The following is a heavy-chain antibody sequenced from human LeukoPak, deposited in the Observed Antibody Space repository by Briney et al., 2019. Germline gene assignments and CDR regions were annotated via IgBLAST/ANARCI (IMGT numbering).Heavy chain of an antibody. V-gene: IGHV4-39*07. CDR3: ARGAREYFDWLMRYNWFDP. CDR1: GGSISSSSYY. Sequence: SETLSLTCTVSGGSISSSSYYWGWIRQPPGKGLEWIGSIYYSGSTYYNPSLKSRVTISVDTSKNQFSLKLSSVTAADTAVYYCARGAREYFDWLMRYNWFDPWGQGTLVTVSS. J-gene: IGHJ5*02. D-gene: IGHD3-9*01. CDR2: IYYSGST.